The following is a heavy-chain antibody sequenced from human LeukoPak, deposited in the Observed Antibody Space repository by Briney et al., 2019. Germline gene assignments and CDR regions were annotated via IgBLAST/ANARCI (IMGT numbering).Heavy chain of an antibody. V-gene: IGHV3-23*01. CDR2: ISGSGGST. CDR3: AKEGYDSGGYTFAY. Sequence: GGSLRLSCAASGFTLSSYVMSWVRQAPGKGLEWVSAISGSGGSTYYADSVKGRFTISRDHSKNTLYLQMNSLRADDTAVYYCAKEGYDSGGYTFAYWGQGTLVTVSS. J-gene: IGHJ4*02. CDR1: GFTLSSYV. D-gene: IGHD3-22*01.